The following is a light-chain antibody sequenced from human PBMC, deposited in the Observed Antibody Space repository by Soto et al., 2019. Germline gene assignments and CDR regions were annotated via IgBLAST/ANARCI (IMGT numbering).Light chain of an antibody. CDR1: QSVSSN. CDR3: QQYNNWPPLT. V-gene: IGKV3-15*01. Sequence: EIMMTQSPATLSVSPGERATLSCRASQSVSSNLAWYQQKPGQAPRLLIYGASTRATGIPDRFSGSGSATEFTLTISSLLSEDFAVYYCQQYNNWPPLTFGGGSKVEIK. J-gene: IGKJ4*01. CDR2: GAS.